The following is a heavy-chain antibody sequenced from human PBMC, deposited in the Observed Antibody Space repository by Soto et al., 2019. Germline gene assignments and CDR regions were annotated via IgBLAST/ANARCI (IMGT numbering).Heavy chain of an antibody. D-gene: IGHD1-1*01. CDR1: GFTFSSYS. CDR2: ISSSSSTI. J-gene: IGHJ4*02. V-gene: IGHV3-48*01. Sequence: GGSLRLSCAGSGFTFSSYSVNWVRQAPGKGLEWVSSISSSSSTIYYADSVKGRFTISRDNAKTSLYLQMNSLRAEDTAVYYCARETTTYFDYWGQGTLVTVSS. CDR3: ARETTTYFDY.